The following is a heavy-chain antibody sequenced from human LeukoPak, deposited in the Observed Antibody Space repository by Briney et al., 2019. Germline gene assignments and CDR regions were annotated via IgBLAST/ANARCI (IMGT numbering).Heavy chain of an antibody. CDR1: GVSISSNYA. D-gene: IGHD2-8*02. J-gene: IGHJ4*02. CDR2: IYYSGRS. CDR3: ARGGYWAFDY. Sequence: PSETLSLTYGVSGVSISSNYAWSWVRQPPGKGLEWIGEIYYSGRSSYNPSLKSRVTMSVDKSKNQFSLTLNSVTAADTAVYYCARGGYWAFDYWGQGALVIVPS. V-gene: IGHV4-4*02.